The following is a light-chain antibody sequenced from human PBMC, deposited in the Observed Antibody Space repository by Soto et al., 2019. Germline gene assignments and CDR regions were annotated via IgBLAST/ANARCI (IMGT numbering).Light chain of an antibody. CDR1: SRDVGAYNF. CDR3: CSYAGDYRYV. CDR2: DVN. Sequence: QSVLTQPRSVSGSPGQSVTISCTGRSRDVGAYNFASWYQQHPGAAPKLLIHDVNKRPPGVPDRFSASKSGNTASLTISGLQAEDEAEYYCCSYAGDYRYVFGSGTKVTVL. J-gene: IGLJ1*01. V-gene: IGLV2-11*01.